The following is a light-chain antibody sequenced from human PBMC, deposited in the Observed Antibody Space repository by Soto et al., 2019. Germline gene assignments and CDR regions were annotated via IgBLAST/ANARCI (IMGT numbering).Light chain of an antibody. V-gene: IGKV1-39*01. CDR3: QQSYNTPWT. CDR1: QGIGSY. CDR2: AAS. Sequence: DIQMTQSPSSLSASVGDRVTITCRAGQGIGSYLNWYQQKPGKAPKLLIYAASSLQSGVPSRISGRGSGTEFTLTISSLQPEDCATYYCQQSYNTPWTFGQGTKVDIK. J-gene: IGKJ1*01.